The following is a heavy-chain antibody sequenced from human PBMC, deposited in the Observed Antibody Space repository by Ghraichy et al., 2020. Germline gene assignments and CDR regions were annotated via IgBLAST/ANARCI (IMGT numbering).Heavy chain of an antibody. CDR1: GFTFSNFA. Sequence: GRSLRLSCVASGFTFSNFAMAWVRQAPGKGLEWVSAIGGSGGTTYDADSVRGRLTISRHNSKNTLYLQMNSLRVEDTAVYYCAKTRFDWGGYDYFFDSWGQGTLVTVSS. CDR3: AKTRFDWGGYDYFFDS. J-gene: IGHJ5*01. D-gene: IGHD5-12*01. V-gene: IGHV3-23*01. CDR2: IGGSGGTT.